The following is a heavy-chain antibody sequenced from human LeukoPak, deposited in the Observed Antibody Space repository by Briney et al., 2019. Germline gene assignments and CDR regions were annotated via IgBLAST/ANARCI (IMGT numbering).Heavy chain of an antibody. Sequence: ASVKVSCKASGYRLTSYGISWVRQAPGQGLEWMGWISGYSGNTNYAQKLQGRVTMTTDTSTSTAYMELRSLRSDDTAVYYCAREYCSTTRCYMADYWGQGTLVTVSP. CDR2: ISGYSGNT. D-gene: IGHD2-2*01. CDR3: AREYCSTTRCYMADY. V-gene: IGHV1-18*01. CDR1: GYRLTSYG. J-gene: IGHJ4*02.